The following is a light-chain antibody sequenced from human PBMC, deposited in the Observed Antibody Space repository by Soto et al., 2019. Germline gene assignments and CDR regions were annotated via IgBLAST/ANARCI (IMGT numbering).Light chain of an antibody. CDR2: WAS. J-gene: IGKJ2*01. V-gene: IGKV4-1*01. CDR3: QQYYGTPHT. CDR1: QSVFYSSTNKNY. Sequence: DIVMTQSPDSLAVSLGERATINCKSSQSVFYSSTNKNYLAWYQQKPRQPPKLLIYWASTRESGVPDRFSGSGSGTDFTLTIGSLQAEDVAVYYCQQYYGTPHTFGQGTKLEIK.